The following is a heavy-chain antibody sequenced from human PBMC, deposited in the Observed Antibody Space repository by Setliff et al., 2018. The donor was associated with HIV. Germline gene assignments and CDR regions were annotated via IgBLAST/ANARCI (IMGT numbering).Heavy chain of an antibody. Sequence: PGGSLRLSCAASGFIVSRNYMSWVRQAPGKGLEWVSLIYVDGSTYYADSVKGRFTMSRDNSKNTLYLEMNSLRAEDTALYYCAKSMRGFTYGKFDYWGQGTQVTVSS. CDR3: AKSMRGFTYGKFDY. J-gene: IGHJ4*02. D-gene: IGHD5-18*01. CDR2: IYVDGST. V-gene: IGHV3-53*01. CDR1: GFIVSRNY.